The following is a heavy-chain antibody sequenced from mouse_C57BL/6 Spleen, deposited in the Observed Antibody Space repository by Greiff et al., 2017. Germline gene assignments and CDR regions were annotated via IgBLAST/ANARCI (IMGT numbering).Heavy chain of an antibody. CDR3: ARRLLNGFFDY. Sequence: VQLQQSGPELVKPGASVKISCKASGYAFSSSWMNWVKQRPGKGLEWIGRIYPGDGDTNYNGKFKGKATLTADKSSSTAYMQLSSLTSEDSAVYFCARRLLNGFFDYWGKGTTLTVSS. D-gene: IGHD1-3*01. CDR1: GYAFSSSW. V-gene: IGHV1-82*01. CDR2: IYPGDGDT. J-gene: IGHJ2*01.